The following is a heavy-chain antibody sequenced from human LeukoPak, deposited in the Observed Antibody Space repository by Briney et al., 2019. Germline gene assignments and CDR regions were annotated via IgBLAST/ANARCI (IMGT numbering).Heavy chain of an antibody. CDR3: AKDPLQYGSGSYYFDY. V-gene: IGHV3-30*02. CDR2: IWYDGNNK. D-gene: IGHD3-10*01. Sequence: GGSLRLSCAASGFTFSSYGMHWVRQAPGKGLEWVASIWYDGNNKYYADSVKGRFTISRDSSKSSLYLQMNSLRAEDTAVYYCAKDPLQYGSGSYYFDYWGQGTLVTVSS. CDR1: GFTFSSYG. J-gene: IGHJ4*02.